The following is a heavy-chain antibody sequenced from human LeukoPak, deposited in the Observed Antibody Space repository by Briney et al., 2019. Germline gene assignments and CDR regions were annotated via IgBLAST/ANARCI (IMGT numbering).Heavy chain of an antibody. Sequence: SETLSLTCTVSGGSISGGDYYWSWIRQPPGKGLEWIGYIYYSGSTNYNPSLKSRVTISVDTSKNQFSLKLSSVTAADTAVYYCGYYDSSGYYYFDYWGQGTLVTVSS. CDR2: IYYSGST. J-gene: IGHJ4*02. CDR1: GGSISGGDYY. V-gene: IGHV4-30-4*01. CDR3: GYYDSSGYYYFDY. D-gene: IGHD3-22*01.